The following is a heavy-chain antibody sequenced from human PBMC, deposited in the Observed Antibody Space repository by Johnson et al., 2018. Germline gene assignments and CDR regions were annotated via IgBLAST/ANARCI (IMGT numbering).Heavy chain of an antibody. CDR2: ISGSGENT. CDR1: GFSFSSYA. J-gene: IGHJ4*02. CDR3: ARESALSNFWSGRDRLYYFDY. D-gene: IGHD3-3*01. Sequence: VQLVQSGGGLVQPGGSLRLSCAASGFSFSSYAMSWVRQAPGKGLEWVSIISGSGENTYNADSVKGRFTISRDNAKNSLFLKMNNLRAEDTAVYYCARESALSNFWSGRDRLYYFDYWGQGTLVTVSS. V-gene: IGHV3-23*04.